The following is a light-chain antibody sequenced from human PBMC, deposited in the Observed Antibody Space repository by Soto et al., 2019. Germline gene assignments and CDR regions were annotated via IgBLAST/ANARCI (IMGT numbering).Light chain of an antibody. CDR2: GAS. CDR3: QQYGSSPWT. V-gene: IGKV3-20*01. CDR1: QSVSSNY. J-gene: IGKJ1*01. Sequence: EIVLTQSPDTLSLSPGERATLSCRASQSVSSNYLAWYQEKPGQAPRPLIYGASSRAPGIPDRFSGGGSGTDFTLTISRLEPEDFAVYYCQQYGSSPWTFGQGTKVELK.